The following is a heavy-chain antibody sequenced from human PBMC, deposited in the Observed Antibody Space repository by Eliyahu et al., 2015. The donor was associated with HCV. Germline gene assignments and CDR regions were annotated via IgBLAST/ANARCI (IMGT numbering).Heavy chain of an antibody. CDR3: ARHKAAAGGRVDY. Sequence: QLQLQESGPGLVKPSETLSLTCTVSGGSISSSSYYWGWIRQPPGKGLEWIGSIYYSGSTYYNPSLKSRVTISVDTSKNQFSLKLSSVTAADTAVYYCARHKAAAGGRVDYWGQGTLVTVSS. J-gene: IGHJ4*02. D-gene: IGHD6-13*01. CDR1: GGSISSSSYY. V-gene: IGHV4-39*01. CDR2: IYYSGST.